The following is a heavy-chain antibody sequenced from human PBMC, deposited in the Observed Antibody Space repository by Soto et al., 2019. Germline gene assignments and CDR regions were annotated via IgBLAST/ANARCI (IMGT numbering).Heavy chain of an antibody. V-gene: IGHV3-30*03. CDR1: GFTFSNYG. CDR3: ATTECCTHGLCYPGVFDY. D-gene: IGHD2-8*01. J-gene: IGHJ4*02. CDR2: ISYDGSNI. Sequence: QVQLVESGGGVVQPGRSLRLSCATSGFTFSNYGMNWIRQAPGKGLEWVAFISYDGSNIHFPDSVKGRFTISRDNPKNTLHLQINSLRADDPAVSYCATTECCTHGLCYPGVFDYWRQGPRVNVSS.